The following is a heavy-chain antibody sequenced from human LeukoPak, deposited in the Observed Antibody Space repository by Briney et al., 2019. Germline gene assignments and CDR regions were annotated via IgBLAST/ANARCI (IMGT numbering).Heavy chain of an antibody. CDR3: ARQGYSYGPPDY. D-gene: IGHD5-18*01. CDR2: SSSSSTI. J-gene: IGHJ4*02. V-gene: IGHV3-48*04. CDR1: GFTFSSSS. Sequence: GGSLRLSCAASGFTFSSSSINWVRQAPGKGLEWVSYSSSSSTIYYADSVKGRFTISRDNAKNSLYLQMNSLRAEDTAVYYCARQGYSYGPPDYWGQGTLVTVSS.